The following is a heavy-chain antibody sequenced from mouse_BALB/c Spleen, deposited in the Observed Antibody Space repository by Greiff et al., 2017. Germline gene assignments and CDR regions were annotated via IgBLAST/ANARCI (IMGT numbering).Heavy chain of an antibody. V-gene: IGHV5-6-5*01. J-gene: IGHJ2*01. Sequence: EVKLMESGGGLVKPGGSLKLSCAASGFTFSSYAMSWVRQTPEKRLEWVASISSGGSTYYPDSVKGRFTISRDNARNILYLQMSSLRSEDTAMYYCARGRGYYGSFDYWGQGTTLTVSS. CDR1: GFTFSSYA. CDR2: ISSGGST. CDR3: ARGRGYYGSFDY. D-gene: IGHD1-1*01.